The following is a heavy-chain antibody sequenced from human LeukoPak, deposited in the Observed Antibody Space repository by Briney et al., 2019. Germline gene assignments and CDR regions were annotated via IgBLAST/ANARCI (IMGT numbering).Heavy chain of an antibody. Sequence: GRSLRLSRAASGFTFDDYAMHLVRQAPGKGLEWVSGISWNSGSIGYADSVKGRFTISRDNAKNSLYLQMNSLRAEDTALYYCAKGSTFYSSSPFDYWGQGTLVTVSS. V-gene: IGHV3-9*01. CDR1: GFTFDDYA. J-gene: IGHJ4*02. CDR2: ISWNSGSI. D-gene: IGHD6-6*01. CDR3: AKGSTFYSSSPFDY.